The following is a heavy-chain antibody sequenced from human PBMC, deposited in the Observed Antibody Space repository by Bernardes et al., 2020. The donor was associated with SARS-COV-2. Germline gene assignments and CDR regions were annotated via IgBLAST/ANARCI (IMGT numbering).Heavy chain of an antibody. J-gene: IGHJ6*02. D-gene: IGHD5-18*01. CDR1: GASVSSGRYY. CDR3: ARVADTAMVDYYYYGVDV. Sequence: SETLSLTCTVSGASVSSGRYYWSWLRQPPGKGLEWIGYIYYSGSTNYNPSLKSRVTISVDTSKNHFSLKLSSVTAADTAFYYCARVADTAMVDYYYYGVDVWGQGTTVTVSS. CDR2: IYYSGST. V-gene: IGHV4-61*03.